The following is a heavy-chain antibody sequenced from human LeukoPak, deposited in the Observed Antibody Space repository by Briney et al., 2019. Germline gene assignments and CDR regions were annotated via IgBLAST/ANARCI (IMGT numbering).Heavy chain of an antibody. CDR1: GFTFSSYA. V-gene: IGHV3-64*01. Sequence: PGGSLRLSCAASGFTFSSYAMHWVRQAPGKGLEYVSAISSNGGSTYYANSVKGRFTISRDNSKNTLYLQMNSLRAEDTAVYYCARDLGSSGYYYAFDIWGQGTMVTVSS. J-gene: IGHJ3*02. CDR2: ISSNGGST. CDR3: ARDLGSSGYYYAFDI. D-gene: IGHD3-22*01.